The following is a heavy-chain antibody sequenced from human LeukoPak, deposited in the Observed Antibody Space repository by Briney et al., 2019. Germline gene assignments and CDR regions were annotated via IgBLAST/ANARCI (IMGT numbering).Heavy chain of an antibody. J-gene: IGHJ4*02. V-gene: IGHV3-30*02. Sequence: GGSLRLSCAASGFTFSSYGMHWVRQAPGKGLEWVAFIRYDGSNKYYADSVKGRFTISRDNSKNTLYLQMNSLRAEDTAVYYCAKAPPVATKFFAFDYWGQGTLVTVSS. CDR3: AKAPPVATKFFAFDY. CDR1: GFTFSSYG. CDR2: IRYDGSNK. D-gene: IGHD5-12*01.